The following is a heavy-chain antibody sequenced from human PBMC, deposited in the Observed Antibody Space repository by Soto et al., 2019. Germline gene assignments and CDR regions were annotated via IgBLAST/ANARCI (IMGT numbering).Heavy chain of an antibody. CDR3: ARGRVYLSA. J-gene: IGHJ5*02. CDR2: FYYSRST. D-gene: IGHD6-13*01. V-gene: IGHV4-61*01. CDR1: GDSVSSDSSF. Sequence: QVQLQESGPGLVKPSETLSLTCTVSGDSVSSDSSFWSWIRQPPGKGLEWIGSFYYSRSTNYNPSLGSRLTISVDTSRNQFSLKLSSVTAADTAVYYCARGRVYLSAWGQGTLVTVSS.